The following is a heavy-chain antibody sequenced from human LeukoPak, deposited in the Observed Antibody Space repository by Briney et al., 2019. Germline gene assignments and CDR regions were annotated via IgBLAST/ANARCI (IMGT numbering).Heavy chain of an antibody. CDR3: ARRRVFGVVQYRYFDY. J-gene: IGHJ4*02. CDR1: GGSFSGYY. CDR2: INHSGST. V-gene: IGHV4-34*01. D-gene: IGHD3-3*01. Sequence: PSETLSLTCAVYGGSFSGYYWSWIRQPPGKGLEWIGEINHSGSTNYNPSLKSRVTISVDTSENQFSLKLSSVTAADTAVYYCARRRVFGVVQYRYFDYWGQGTLVTVSS.